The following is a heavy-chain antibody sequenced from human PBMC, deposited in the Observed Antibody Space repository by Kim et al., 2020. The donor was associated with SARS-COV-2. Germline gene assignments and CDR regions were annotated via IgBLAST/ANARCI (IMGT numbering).Heavy chain of an antibody. V-gene: IGHV3-11*05. D-gene: IGHD2-2*01. J-gene: IGHJ5*02. CDR3: ARERYCSSTSCYSETAWFDP. Sequence: RFTISRDNAKNSLYLQMNSLRAEDTAVYYCARERYCSSTSCYSETAWFDPWGQGTLVTVSS.